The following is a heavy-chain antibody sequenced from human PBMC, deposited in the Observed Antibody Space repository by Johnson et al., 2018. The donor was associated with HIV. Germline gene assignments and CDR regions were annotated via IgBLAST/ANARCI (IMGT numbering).Heavy chain of an antibody. V-gene: IGHV3-43*01. CDR2: IRWDGGST. D-gene: IGHD3-22*01. CDR1: GFTFDDYT. J-gene: IGHJ3*02. CDR3: AKDMEDSSGYYGAFDI. Sequence: VQLVESGGGVVQPGRSLRLSCAASGFTFDDYTMHWVRQAPGKGLEWVSLIRWDGGSTYYADSVKGRFTISRDNSKNSLYLQMNSLRTEDTALYYCAKDMEDSSGYYGAFDIWGQGTMVTVSS.